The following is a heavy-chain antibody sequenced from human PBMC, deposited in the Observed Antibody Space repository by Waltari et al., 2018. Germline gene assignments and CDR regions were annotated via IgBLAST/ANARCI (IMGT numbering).Heavy chain of an antibody. J-gene: IGHJ5*02. V-gene: IGHV4-38-2*02. CDR2: IYNRGST. CDR1: GYSISRGYY. CDR3: ARARKGNWFDP. Sequence: QVQLQESGPALAKPSATLSLTCPVSGYSISRGYYWGWIRQPPGKGLEWIGSIYNRGSTYYNPSLKSRVTISVDTSKNQFSLKLSSVTAADTAVYYCARARKGNWFDPWGQGTLVTVSS.